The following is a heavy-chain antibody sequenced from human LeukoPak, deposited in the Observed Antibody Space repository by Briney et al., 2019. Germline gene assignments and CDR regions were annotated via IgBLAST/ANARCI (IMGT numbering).Heavy chain of an antibody. Sequence: GGSLRLSCAASGFPFSSYAMSWVRQAPGKGLEWVSSIISSGGVTYYADSVKGRFIISRDNSKNTLHLQMNSLTAEDTAVYYCASGGWQLTLDYWGQGTLVTVSS. J-gene: IGHJ4*02. V-gene: IGHV3-23*01. CDR3: ASGGWQLTLDY. D-gene: IGHD3-16*01. CDR1: GFPFSSYA. CDR2: IISSGGVT.